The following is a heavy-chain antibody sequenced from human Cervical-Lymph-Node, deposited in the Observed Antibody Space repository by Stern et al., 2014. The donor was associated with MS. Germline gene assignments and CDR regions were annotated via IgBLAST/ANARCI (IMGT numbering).Heavy chain of an antibody. CDR1: GFTFSDYY. V-gene: IGHV3-11*01. CDR3: ARGDYFDY. CDR2: MSSSGSTI. Sequence: MQLVESGGGLVPPGGSLRLSCAASGFTFSDYYMNWIRQAPGEGLDLVSYMSSSGSTIFYADSVKGRFTISRDNAKKSLYLQMNSLRAEDTAVYYCARGDYFDYWGQGTLVTVSS. J-gene: IGHJ4*02.